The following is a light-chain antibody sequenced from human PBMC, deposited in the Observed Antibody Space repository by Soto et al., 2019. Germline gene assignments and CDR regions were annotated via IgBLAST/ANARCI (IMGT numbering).Light chain of an antibody. J-gene: IGKJ2*01. CDR2: TAS. CDR1: QSISSW. Sequence: DIQMTQSPSTLSASVGDRVTITCRASQSISSWLAWYQQKPGKAPKLQIYTASSLESGVPSRFSGSGSGTEFTLTISSLQPDDFATYYCQEYNSHSRYTFGQGTKLEIK. CDR3: QEYNSHSRYT. V-gene: IGKV1-5*03.